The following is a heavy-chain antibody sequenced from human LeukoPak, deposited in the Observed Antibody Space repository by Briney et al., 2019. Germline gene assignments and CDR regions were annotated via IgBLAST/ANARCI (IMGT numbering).Heavy chain of an antibody. CDR1: GYTFTSYG. V-gene: IGHV1-18*01. CDR2: ISAYNGNT. Sequence: RASVKVSCKASGYTFTSYGILWVRQAPGQGLEWMGWISAYNGNTNYAQKLQGRVTMTTDTSTSIAHMELRSLRSDDTAVYYCARDFCSGGSCYLVFWHWGQGTLVTVSS. D-gene: IGHD2-15*01. J-gene: IGHJ1*01. CDR3: ARDFCSGGSCYLVFWH.